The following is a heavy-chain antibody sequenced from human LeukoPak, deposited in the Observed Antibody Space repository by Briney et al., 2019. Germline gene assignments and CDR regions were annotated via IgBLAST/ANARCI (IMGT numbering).Heavy chain of an antibody. CDR3: ASFLDGYCSSTSCYANKAFDI. V-gene: IGHV4-30-4*01. CDR1: GGSISSGDYY. D-gene: IGHD2-2*01. CDR2: IYYSGST. J-gene: IGHJ3*02. Sequence: SQTLSLTCTVSGGSISSGDYYWSWIRQPPGKGLEWIEYIYYSGSTYYNPSLKSRVTISVDTSKNQFSLKLSSVTAADTAVYYCASFLDGYCSSTSCYANKAFDIWGQGTMVTVSS.